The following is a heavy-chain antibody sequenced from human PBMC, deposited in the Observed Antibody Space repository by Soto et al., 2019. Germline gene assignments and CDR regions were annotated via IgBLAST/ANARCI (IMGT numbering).Heavy chain of an antibody. J-gene: IGHJ4*02. V-gene: IGHV4-30-4*01. CDR1: GGSISSGDYY. CDR3: ARDNAAAGGFDY. D-gene: IGHD6-13*01. CDR2: IYYSGST. Sequence: PSETLSLTCTVSGGSISSGDYYWSWIRQPPGKGLEWIGYIYYSGSTYYNPSLKSRVTISVDTSKNQFSLKLSSVTAADTAVYYCARDNAAAGGFDYWGQGTLVTVLL.